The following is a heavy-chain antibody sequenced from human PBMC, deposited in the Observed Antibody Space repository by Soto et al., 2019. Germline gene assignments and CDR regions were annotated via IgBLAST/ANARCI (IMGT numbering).Heavy chain of an antibody. Sequence: GASVKVSCKASGYTFTRYYMHWVRQAPGQGLEWMGWINPNSGGTNYAQKFQGWVTMTRDTSISTAYMELSRLRSDDTAVYYCARDATIAARNGYFDYCGQGTLVTLSS. D-gene: IGHD6-6*01. CDR1: GYTFTRYY. CDR3: ARDATIAARNGYFDY. CDR2: INPNSGGT. V-gene: IGHV1-2*04. J-gene: IGHJ4*02.